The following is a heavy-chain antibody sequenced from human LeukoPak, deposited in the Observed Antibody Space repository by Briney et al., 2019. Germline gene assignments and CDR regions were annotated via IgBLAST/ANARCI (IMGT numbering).Heavy chain of an antibody. J-gene: IGHJ6*02. CDR3: AKLPLYYYDSSGYPFYYCYYGMDV. CDR2: ISGSGGST. V-gene: IGHV3-23*01. Sequence: GGSLRLSCAASGFTFSSYAMSWVRQAPGKGLEWVSAISGSGGSTYYADSVKGRFTISRDNSKNTLYLQMNSLRAEDTAVYYCAKLPLYYYDSSGYPFYYCYYGMDVWGQGTTVTVSS. D-gene: IGHD3-22*01. CDR1: GFTFSSYA.